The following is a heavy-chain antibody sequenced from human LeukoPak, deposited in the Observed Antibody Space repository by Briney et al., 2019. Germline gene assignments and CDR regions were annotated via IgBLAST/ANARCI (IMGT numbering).Heavy chain of an antibody. CDR1: GYSISSGFY. CDR2: MYHSGRS. Sequence: SETLSLTCSVSGYSISSGFYWGWIRRPPGKGLEYIGSMYHSGRSHNNPSLKSRVVISIDTSKNQFSLKLNSVTAADTAVYYCARGGSGATGWFDPWGRGTLVTVSS. V-gene: IGHV4-38-2*02. D-gene: IGHD1-26*01. J-gene: IGHJ5*02. CDR3: ARGGSGATGWFDP.